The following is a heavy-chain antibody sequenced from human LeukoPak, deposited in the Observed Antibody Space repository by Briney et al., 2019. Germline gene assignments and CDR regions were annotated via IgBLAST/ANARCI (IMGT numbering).Heavy chain of an antibody. Sequence: PGGSLRLSCAASGFTFSSYGMHWVRQAPGKGLEWVAVISYDGSKKYYADSVKGRFTISRDNSKNTLYLQMNSLRVEDTAVYYCVRMDVWGQGTTVTVSS. V-gene: IGHV3-30*03. J-gene: IGHJ6*02. CDR1: GFTFSSYG. CDR3: VRMDV. CDR2: ISYDGSKK.